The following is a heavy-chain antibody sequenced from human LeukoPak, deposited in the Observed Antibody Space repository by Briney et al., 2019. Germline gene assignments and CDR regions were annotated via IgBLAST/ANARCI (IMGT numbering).Heavy chain of an antibody. CDR1: GGSISSYY. J-gene: IGHJ4*02. V-gene: IGHV4-59*01. Sequence: SETLSLTCTVSGGSISSYYWSWSRQPPGKGLEWIGYIYYSGSTNYNPSLKSRVTISVDTSKNQFSLKLSSVTAADTAVYYCARELDYWGQGTLVTVSS. CDR2: IYYSGST. CDR3: ARELDY.